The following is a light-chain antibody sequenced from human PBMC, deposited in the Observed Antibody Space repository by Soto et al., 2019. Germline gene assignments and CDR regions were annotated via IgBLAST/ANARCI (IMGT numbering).Light chain of an antibody. V-gene: IGKV3-20*01. CDR2: GAS. Sequence: DIVLTQSPATLSLSTGERTTLTCRASQSVRSSYLAWYQHKPGQAPRLLIYGASSRATGIPDRFSGSGSGTDFTLTISRREPEDFAVYYCQQYGSSPITFGQGTRL. J-gene: IGKJ5*01. CDR3: QQYGSSPIT. CDR1: QSVRSSY.